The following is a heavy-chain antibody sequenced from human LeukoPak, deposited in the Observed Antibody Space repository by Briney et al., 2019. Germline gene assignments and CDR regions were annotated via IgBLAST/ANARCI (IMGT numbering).Heavy chain of an antibody. J-gene: IGHJ4*02. CDR1: GGSISSSGYY. CDR3: TRLFYYGSGSYLPDY. CDR2: LYHSGTT. Sequence: SETLSLTCTVSGGSISSSGYYWGRIRQPPGKGLEWIGSLYHSGTTYYNPSLKSRVTISVDTSKNQFSLKLSSVTAADTAVYYCTRLFYYGSGSYLPDYWGQGTLVTVSS. V-gene: IGHV4-39*01. D-gene: IGHD3-10*01.